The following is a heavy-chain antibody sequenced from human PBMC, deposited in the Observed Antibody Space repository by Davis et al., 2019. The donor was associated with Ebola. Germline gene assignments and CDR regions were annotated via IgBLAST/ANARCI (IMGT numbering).Heavy chain of an antibody. D-gene: IGHD2-21*02. CDR2: IIPIFGSA. V-gene: IGHV1-69*13. Sequence: AASVKVSCKASGGAFVSYSISWVRQAPGQGLEWMGGIIPIFGSAFHEEQLQGRFTINADDSTSTAYMELSRLGSEDTAMYYCAYCRCDCYTTGDEPFDIWGQGTMVTVSS. J-gene: IGHJ3*02. CDR3: AYCRCDCYTTGDEPFDI. CDR1: GGAFVSYS.